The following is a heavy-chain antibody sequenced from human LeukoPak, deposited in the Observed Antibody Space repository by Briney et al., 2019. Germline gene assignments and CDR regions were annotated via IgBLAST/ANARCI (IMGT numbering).Heavy chain of an antibody. CDR1: GFTFSTYS. Sequence: GGSLRLSCAASGFTFSTYSMNWVRQAQGKGLDWVSYISSSSSTIYYADSVKGRFTISRDNAKNSLYLQMNSLRAEDTAVYYCAREVSNLDYFDQWGQGTLVTVSS. CDR2: ISSSSSTI. CDR3: AREVSNLDYFDQ. V-gene: IGHV3-48*01. J-gene: IGHJ4*02.